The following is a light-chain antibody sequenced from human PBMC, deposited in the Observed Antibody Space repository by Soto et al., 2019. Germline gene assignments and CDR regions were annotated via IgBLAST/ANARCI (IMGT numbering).Light chain of an antibody. CDR1: QSISSW. CDR3: QQYNSYWT. CDR2: KAS. J-gene: IGKJ1*01. Sequence: DIQMTQSPSTLSASVGDRVTITCRASQSISSWLAWYQQKPGKAPKLLIYKASSLESGVPSRFSGSGLGTEFTLTISSLQPDDFATYYCQQYNSYWTFGQGTKVEIK. V-gene: IGKV1-5*03.